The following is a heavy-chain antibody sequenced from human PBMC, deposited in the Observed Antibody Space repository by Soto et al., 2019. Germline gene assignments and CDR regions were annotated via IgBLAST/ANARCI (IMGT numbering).Heavy chain of an antibody. Sequence: SETLSLTCAVYGGSFSGYYWSWIRQPPGKGLEWIGEINHSGSTNYNPSLKSRVTISVDTSKNQFSLKLSSVTAADTAVYYCARAFTAWGCYRLRSYYFDYWGQGTLVTVSS. CDR3: ARAFTAWGCYRLRSYYFDY. V-gene: IGHV4-34*01. CDR1: GGSFSGYY. D-gene: IGHD3-16*02. CDR2: INHSGST. J-gene: IGHJ4*02.